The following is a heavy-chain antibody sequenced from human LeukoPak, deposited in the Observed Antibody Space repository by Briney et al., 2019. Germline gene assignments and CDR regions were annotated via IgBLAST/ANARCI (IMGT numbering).Heavy chain of an antibody. CDR2: IIPLLGIA. D-gene: IGHD3-10*01. J-gene: IGHJ6*02. V-gene: IGHV1-69*04. CDR3: ARVSKLWFGEYYYGMDV. CDR1: GGTFSSYA. Sequence: ASVKVSRKASGGTFSSYAISWVRQAPGQGLECMGKIIPLLGIANYAQKFQGRVTITADKSTSTAYMELSSLRSEDTGVYYCARVSKLWFGEYYYGMDVWGQGTTVTVSS.